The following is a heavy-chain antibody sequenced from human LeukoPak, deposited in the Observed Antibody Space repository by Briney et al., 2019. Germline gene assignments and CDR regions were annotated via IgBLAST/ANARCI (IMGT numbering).Heavy chain of an antibody. CDR3: AKGPSLSTVTTYVL. CDR1: GFTFSSYA. CDR2: ISGSGGST. D-gene: IGHD4-17*01. J-gene: IGHJ4*02. Sequence: GGSLTLSCPASGFTFSSYAMSWVRQAPGKGLEWVSAISGSGGSTYYADSVKGRFTISRDNSKNTLYLQMNSLRAEDTAVYYCAKGPSLSTVTTYVLWGQGTLVTVSS. V-gene: IGHV3-23*01.